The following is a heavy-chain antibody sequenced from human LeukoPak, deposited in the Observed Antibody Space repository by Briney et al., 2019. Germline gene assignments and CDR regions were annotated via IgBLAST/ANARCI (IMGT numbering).Heavy chain of an antibody. J-gene: IGHJ5*02. V-gene: IGHV3-23*01. CDR2: ISDSGDRT. D-gene: IGHD5-24*01. CDR1: GFSFSSYV. Sequence: GGSLRLSCPASGFSFSSYVMSWVRQAPGKGLEWVSAISDSGDRTYYADSVKGRFTISRDNSKNTLYLQMNSLRAEDTAVYYCARDLEAEMATSWFDPWGQGTLVTVSS. CDR3: ARDLEAEMATSWFDP.